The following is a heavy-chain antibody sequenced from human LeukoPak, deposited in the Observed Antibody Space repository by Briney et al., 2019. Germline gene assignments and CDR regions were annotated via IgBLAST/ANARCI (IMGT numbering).Heavy chain of an antibody. CDR3: ARSGGAEYYYGSGSYNDY. V-gene: IGHV3-21*01. CDR1: GFTFSSYS. J-gene: IGHJ4*02. D-gene: IGHD3-10*01. CDR2: ISSSSSYI. Sequence: GSLRLSCAASGFTFSSYSMNWVRQAPGKGLEWVSSISSSSSYIYYADSVKGRFTISRDNSKNTLYLQMNSLRAEDTAVYYCARSGGAEYYYGSGSYNDYWGQGTLVTVSS.